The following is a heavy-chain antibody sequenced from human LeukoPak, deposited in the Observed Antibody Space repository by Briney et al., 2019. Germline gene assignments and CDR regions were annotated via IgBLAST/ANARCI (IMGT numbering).Heavy chain of an antibody. V-gene: IGHV3-7*01. CDR2: IKEDGSEK. Sequence: AGGSLRLSCAASGFTFRRHWMSWVRQAPGKGMEWVANIKEDGSEKHYVDSVKGRFTISRDNAENSVFLQMNSLRAEDAAVYYCATSFSGWGTYHYMNVWGKGTTVTISS. J-gene: IGHJ6*03. CDR3: ATSFSGWGTYHYMNV. D-gene: IGHD6-19*01. CDR1: GFTFRRHW.